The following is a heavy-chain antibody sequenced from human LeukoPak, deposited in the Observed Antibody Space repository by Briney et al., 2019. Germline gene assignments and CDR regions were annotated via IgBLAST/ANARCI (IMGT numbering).Heavy chain of an antibody. CDR3: ARDESNYGDYLGEAFDI. CDR2: LYHSGST. J-gene: IGHJ3*02. Sequence: SETLSLTCAVSGGSISSSNWWSGALHPPGKGLEWIEELYHSGSTNYNTSLKTRVTISVDKSKHQFSLKLSSVTAADTAVYYCARDESNYGDYLGEAFDIWGQGTMVTVSS. D-gene: IGHD4-17*01. CDR1: GGSISSSNW. V-gene: IGHV4-4*02.